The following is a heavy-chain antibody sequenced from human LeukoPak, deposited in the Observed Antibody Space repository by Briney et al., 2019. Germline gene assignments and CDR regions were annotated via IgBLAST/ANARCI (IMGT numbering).Heavy chain of an antibody. J-gene: IGHJ4*01. CDR1: GYTFISLF. V-gene: IGHV1-46*01. Sequence: ASVKVSCKASGYTFISLFINRVRPAPGQGLEWMGIINPSSGFTSYAQQFQGRITMTRDTSTTTVYMQLSSLRSEDTAFYYCARGDLYDSLGSLEDFWGHGTLVTVSS. CDR2: INPSSGFT. D-gene: IGHD3-22*01. CDR3: ARGDLYDSLGSLEDF.